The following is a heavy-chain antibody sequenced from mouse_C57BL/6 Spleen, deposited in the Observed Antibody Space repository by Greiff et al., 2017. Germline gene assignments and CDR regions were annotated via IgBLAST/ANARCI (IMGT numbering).Heavy chain of an antibody. CDR3: ARIYYDYENYVDY. CDR2: IRNKANGYTT. D-gene: IGHD2-4*01. V-gene: IGHV7-3*01. J-gene: IGHJ2*01. Sequence: EVHLVESGGGLVQPGGSLSLSCAASGFTFTDYYMSWVRQPPGKALEWLGFIRNKANGYTTEYSASVKGRFTISRDNSQSILYLQMNALRAEDSATYYCARIYYDYENYVDYWGQGTTLTVST. CDR1: GFTFTDYY.